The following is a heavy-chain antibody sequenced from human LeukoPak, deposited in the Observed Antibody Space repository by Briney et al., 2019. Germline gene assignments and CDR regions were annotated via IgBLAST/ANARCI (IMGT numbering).Heavy chain of an antibody. V-gene: IGHV1-2*02. Sequence: ASVKVSCKASGYTFTGYYIHWVRQAPGQGLEWMGWINPDSGGTNYAQKFQGRVTMTRDTSISTAYMELSRLRSDDTAVYYCAIIGNYVNYDILTGYYYFDYWGQGTLVTVSS. J-gene: IGHJ4*02. CDR1: GYTFTGYY. CDR3: AIIGNYVNYDILTGYYYFDY. CDR2: INPDSGGT. D-gene: IGHD3-9*01.